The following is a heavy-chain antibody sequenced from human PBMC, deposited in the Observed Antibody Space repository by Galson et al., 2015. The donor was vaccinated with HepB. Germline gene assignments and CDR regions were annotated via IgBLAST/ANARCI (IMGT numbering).Heavy chain of an antibody. Sequence: VSGGSISSADYYWSWIRQPPGKGLEWTGHVYFTGSTYYNPSLKSRVIISVDSAKNQFALKLTSVTAADTAVYYCARRHNSGSWGFEYWGQGAMVTVPS. J-gene: IGHJ4*02. V-gene: IGHV4-30-4*01. CDR1: GGSISSADYY. D-gene: IGHD3-22*01. CDR2: VYFTGST. CDR3: ARRHNSGSWGFEY.